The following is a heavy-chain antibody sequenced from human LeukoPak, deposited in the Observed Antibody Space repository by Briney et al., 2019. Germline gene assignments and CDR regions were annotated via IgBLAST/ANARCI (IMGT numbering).Heavy chain of an antibody. CDR2: MNPNSGNT. J-gene: IGHJ4*02. D-gene: IGHD3-10*01. V-gene: IGHV1-8*01. CDR3: ARGRQRFGESGGYFDY. CDR1: GYTFTSYD. Sequence: ASVKVSCKASGYTFTSYDINWVRQATGQGLEWMGWMNPNSGNTGYAQKFQGRVTMTRNTSISTAYMELSSLRSEDTAVYYCARGRQRFGESGGYFDYWGQGTLVTVSS.